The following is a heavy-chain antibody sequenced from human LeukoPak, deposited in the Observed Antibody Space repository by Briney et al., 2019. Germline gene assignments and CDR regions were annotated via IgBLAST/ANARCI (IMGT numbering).Heavy chain of an antibody. V-gene: IGHV3-23*01. D-gene: IGHD5-24*01. CDR1: GLTFSDYS. J-gene: IGHJ4*02. CDR2: ISAGGGST. CDR3: LKGGWATIGPPKG. Sequence: PGGSLRLSCAASGLTFSDYSMTWVRQAPGKGLFWVSGISAGGGSTYYADSVKGRFTISRDNSKNTVYLQMNNLRPDASAVYHCLKGGWATIGPPKGWGQGTQVSVSS.